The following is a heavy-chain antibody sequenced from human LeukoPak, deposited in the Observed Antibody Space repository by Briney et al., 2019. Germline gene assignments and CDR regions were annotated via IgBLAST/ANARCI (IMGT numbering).Heavy chain of an antibody. V-gene: IGHV4-59*12. CDR1: GGSISRDY. CDR3: ARTAWGTRFDP. J-gene: IGHJ5*02. CDR2: IYYSGST. D-gene: IGHD1-14*01. Sequence: PSETLSLTCTVSGGSISRDYWSWIRQPPGKGLEWIGYIYYSGSTNYNPSLKSRVTISVDTSKNQFSLKLGSVTAADTAVYYCARTAWGTRFDPWGQGTLVTVSS.